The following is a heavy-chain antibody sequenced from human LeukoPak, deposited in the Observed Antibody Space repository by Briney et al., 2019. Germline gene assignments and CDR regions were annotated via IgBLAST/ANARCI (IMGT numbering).Heavy chain of an antibody. J-gene: IGHJ3*02. CDR1: GGSISSYY. CDR2: IYYSGST. V-gene: IGHV4-59*08. D-gene: IGHD3-3*01. Sequence: PSETLSLTCTVSGGSISSYYWSWIRQPPGKGLEWIGYIYYSGSTNYNPSLKSRATISVDTSKNQFSLKLSSVTAADTAVYYCARQVWSTDDAFDIWGQGTMVTVSS. CDR3: ARQVWSTDDAFDI.